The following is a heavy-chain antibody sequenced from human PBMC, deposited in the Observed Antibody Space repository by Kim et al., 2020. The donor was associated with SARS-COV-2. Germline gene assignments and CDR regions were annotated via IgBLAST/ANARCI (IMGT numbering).Heavy chain of an antibody. Sequence: PPPKGRVTISVDTSKNQFSLKLSFVTAADTAMYYCVRLGCSATSCTTFDYWGQGTLVTVSS. D-gene: IGHD2-2*01. V-gene: IGHV4-59*08. CDR3: VRLGCSATSCTTFDY. J-gene: IGHJ4*02.